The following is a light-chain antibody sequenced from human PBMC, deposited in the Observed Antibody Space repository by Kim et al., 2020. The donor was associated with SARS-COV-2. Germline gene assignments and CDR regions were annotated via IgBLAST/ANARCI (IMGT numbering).Light chain of an antibody. CDR2: GNY. Sequence: SSELTQDRAVSVALGQTVRITGQGDSLSRYSATWYQQKPGQAPILVIYGNYNRPSGIPDRFSGSSSGNTASLTITGAQAEDEADYYCHSRDSSLNHNYLFGTGTKVTV. V-gene: IGLV3-19*01. J-gene: IGLJ1*01. CDR1: SLSRYS. CDR3: HSRDSSLNHNYL.